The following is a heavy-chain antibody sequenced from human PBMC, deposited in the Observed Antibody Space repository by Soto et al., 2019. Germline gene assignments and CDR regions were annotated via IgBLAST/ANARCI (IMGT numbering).Heavy chain of an antibody. CDR3: ARFNSGSYYEAFDI. J-gene: IGHJ3*02. D-gene: IGHD1-26*01. V-gene: IGHV4-4*02. CDR1: GGSISSSNW. CDR2: IYHSGST. Sequence: SETLSLTCAVSGGSISSSNWWSWVRQPPGKGLEWIGEIYHSGSTNHNPSLKSRVTISVDKSKNQFSLKLSSVTAADTAVYYCARFNSGSYYEAFDIWGQGTMVTVSS.